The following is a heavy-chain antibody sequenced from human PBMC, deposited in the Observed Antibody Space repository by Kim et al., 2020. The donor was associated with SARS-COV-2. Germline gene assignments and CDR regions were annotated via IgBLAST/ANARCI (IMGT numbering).Heavy chain of an antibody. V-gene: IGHV3-11*01. CDR3: ASHRVGSSYEC. D-gene: IGHD1-1*01. Sequence: IQYGAPVNGRFTISRDNAKNSVYLQMGGLRAEDTAVYYCASHRVGSSYECWGPGTLVTVSS. CDR2: I. J-gene: IGHJ4*01.